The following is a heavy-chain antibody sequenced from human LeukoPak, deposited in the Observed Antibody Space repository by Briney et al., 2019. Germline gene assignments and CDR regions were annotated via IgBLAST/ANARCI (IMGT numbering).Heavy chain of an antibody. J-gene: IGHJ5*02. CDR1: GFTFSSYA. CDR3: AKGPVAATPNWFDP. CDR2: ISYDGSNK. V-gene: IGHV3-30-3*01. D-gene: IGHD2-15*01. Sequence: GSLKLSCAASGFTFSSYAMHWVRQAPGKGLGWVAVISYDGSNKYYADSVKGRFTISRDNSKNTLYLQMNSLRAEDTAVYYCAKGPVAATPNWFDPWGQGTLVTVSS.